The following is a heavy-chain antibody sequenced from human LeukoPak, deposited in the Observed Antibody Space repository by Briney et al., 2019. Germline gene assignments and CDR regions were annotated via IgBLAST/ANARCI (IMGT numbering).Heavy chain of an antibody. J-gene: IGHJ4*02. CDR3: AKESCSGGSCSNFDY. D-gene: IGHD2-15*01. V-gene: IGHV3-23*01. Sequence: GALRLSCAASGFPFSSYDMSWVRQAPGKGLEWVSAIIGSGGSTYYADSVKGRFTISRDNSKNTLYLQMNSLRAEDTAVYYCAKESCSGGSCSNFDYWGQGTLVTVSS. CDR2: IIGSGGST. CDR1: GFPFSSYD.